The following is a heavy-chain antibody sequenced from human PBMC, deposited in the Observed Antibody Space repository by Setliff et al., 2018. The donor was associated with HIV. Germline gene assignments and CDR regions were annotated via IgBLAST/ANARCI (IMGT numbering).Heavy chain of an antibody. J-gene: IGHJ3*01. CDR1: GYSISSGYY. V-gene: IGHV4-38-2*01. Sequence: PSETLSLTCAVSGYSISSGYYWGWIRQPPGKGLEWIGSIYHSGSTYYNPSPKSRVTISVDMSKNQFSLRLTSVTAADTAMYYCARHDFWSGTLQDAFDLWGQGTMVTVSS. CDR3: ARHDFWSGTLQDAFDL. D-gene: IGHD3-3*01. CDR2: IYHSGST.